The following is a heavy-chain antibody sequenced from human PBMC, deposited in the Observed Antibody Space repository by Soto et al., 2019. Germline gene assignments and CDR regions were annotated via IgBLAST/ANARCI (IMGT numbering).Heavy chain of an antibody. CDR2: IIPILGIA. J-gene: IGHJ6*03. V-gene: IGHV1-69*08. D-gene: IGHD2-2*01. Sequence: QVQLVQSGAEVKKPGSSVKVSCKASGGTFSSYTISWVRQAPGQGLEWMGRIIPILGIANYAQKFQGRVTITADKSTSTAYMELSSLRSEDTAVYYCARDSKGPYYYYYMDVWGKGTTVTVSS. CDR3: ARDSKGPYYYYYMDV. CDR1: GGTFSSYT.